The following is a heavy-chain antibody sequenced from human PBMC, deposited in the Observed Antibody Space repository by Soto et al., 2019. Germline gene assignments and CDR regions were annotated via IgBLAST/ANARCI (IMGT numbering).Heavy chain of an antibody. CDR2: ISLYNGNT. CDR1: DFSFTSHG. D-gene: IGHD2-8*01. Sequence: QIQLVQSGPEVKKPGASMKVSCKAYDFSFTSHGISWVRQAPGQGLEWMGWISLYNGNTNYAQQFQGRVTMTTDTSTSTAYMELRSLRSGDTAMYFCARGDSTDCSNGVCSFFYNHDMDVWGQGTTVTVSS. V-gene: IGHV1-18*04. CDR3: ARGDSTDCSNGVCSFFYNHDMDV. J-gene: IGHJ6*02.